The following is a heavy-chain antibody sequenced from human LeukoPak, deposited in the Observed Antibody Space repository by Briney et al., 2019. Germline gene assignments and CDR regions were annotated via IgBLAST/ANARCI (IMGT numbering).Heavy chain of an antibody. CDR1: GGTFSSYA. J-gene: IGHJ6*03. D-gene: IGHD3-3*01. CDR3: ARGSGFWSGYRTTYMDV. Sequence: GSSVKVSCKASGGTFSSYAISWVRQAPGQGLEWMGGIIPIFGTANYAQKFQGRVTITADESTSTAYMELSSLRSEDTAVYYCARGSGFWSGYRTTYMDVWGKGTTVTVSS. CDR2: IIPIFGTA. V-gene: IGHV1-69*01.